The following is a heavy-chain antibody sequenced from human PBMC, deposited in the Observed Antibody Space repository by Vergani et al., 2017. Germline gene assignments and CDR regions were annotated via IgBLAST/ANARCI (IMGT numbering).Heavy chain of an antibody. Sequence: QVQLRQWGGGLLKPSETLSLTCVVNGGSFTSYHWTWIRQSPGEGLEWVGDIDHTGRPDYNPSLKSRLTMSVDKSRNRFSLTLNSVTATDTAIYFCARVNTETNGHLYYYYYMDVWGQGTAVTVS. D-gene: IGHD4-11*01. CDR2: IDHTGRP. J-gene: IGHJ6*03. CDR3: ARVNTETNGHLYYYYYMDV. CDR1: GGSFTSYH. V-gene: IGHV4-34*01.